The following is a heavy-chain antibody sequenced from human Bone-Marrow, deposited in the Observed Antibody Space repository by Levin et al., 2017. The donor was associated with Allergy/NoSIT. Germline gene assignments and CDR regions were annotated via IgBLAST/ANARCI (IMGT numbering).Heavy chain of an antibody. D-gene: IGHD3-10*01. V-gene: IGHV3-48*01. CDR3: ARGPRGGSGSYWNFDY. J-gene: IGHJ4*02. CDR1: GFTFSTYS. Sequence: GGSLRLSCAASGFTFSTYSMNWVRQAPGKGLEWVSYISTTSNTIYYADSVKGRFTISRDNAKNSLYLQMNSLRAEDTAVYYCARGPRGGSGSYWNFDYWGQGILVTVSS. CDR2: ISTTSNTI.